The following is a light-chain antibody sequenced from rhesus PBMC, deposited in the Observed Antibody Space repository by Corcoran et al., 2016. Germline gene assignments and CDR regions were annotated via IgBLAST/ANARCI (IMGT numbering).Light chain of an antibody. CDR1: QGISSW. V-gene: IGKV1-21*01. J-gene: IGKJ2*01. CDR2: KAS. Sequence: DIQMTQSPSSLSASVGDRVTITCRASQGISSWLAWYQKKPGKAPKFLIYKASRLQSGDHSRFSGSGSGTDFTLTSSSLQPEDFATYYFKQYNSTPYSFGQGTKVEIK. CDR3: KQYNSTPYS.